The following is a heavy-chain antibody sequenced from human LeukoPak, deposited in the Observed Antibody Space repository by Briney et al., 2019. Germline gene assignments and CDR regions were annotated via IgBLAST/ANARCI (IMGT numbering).Heavy chain of an antibody. D-gene: IGHD3-9*01. J-gene: IGHJ3*01. CDR1: GFTFNSYS. CDR3: TRDIDDVLTGDDAFDV. CDR2: ISSSSSYK. V-gene: IGHV3-21*03. Sequence: GGSLRLSCAASGFTFNSYSMNWVRQAPGKGLEWVSSISSSSSYKYYADSVKGRFTISRDNAESSVYLQMNSLRVDDTGLYYCTRDIDDVLTGDDAFDVWGQGTVVTVSS.